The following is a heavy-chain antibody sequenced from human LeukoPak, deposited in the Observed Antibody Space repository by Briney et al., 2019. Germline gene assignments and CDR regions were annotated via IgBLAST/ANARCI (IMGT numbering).Heavy chain of an antibody. CDR3: ARVYDTSGYKTPPPDY. CDR1: GLPFSSYE. D-gene: IGHD3-22*01. J-gene: IGHJ4*02. V-gene: IGHV3-48*03. Sequence: AGSLRLSCAGSGLPFSSYEMNWVRQAPGKGLEWISYISSRGTTIYYADSVKGRFTISRDNAENSLYLQMNSLRVEDTGVYYCARVYDTSGYKTPPPDYWGQGTLVTVPS. CDR2: ISSRGTTI.